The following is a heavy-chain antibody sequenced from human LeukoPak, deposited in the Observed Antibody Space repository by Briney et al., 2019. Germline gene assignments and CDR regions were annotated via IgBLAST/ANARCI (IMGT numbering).Heavy chain of an antibody. J-gene: IGHJ4*02. CDR3: XXXXXVVPAAXLGY. V-gene: IGHV3-21*01. CDR1: GFTFSSYS. D-gene: IGHD2-2*02. CDR2: ISSSSSYI. Sequence: GGSLRLSCAASGFTFSSYSMNWVRQAPGKGLEWVSSISSSSSYIYYADSVKGRFTISRDNAKNSLYLQMNSLRAEDTAVYYCXXXXXVVPAAXLGYXGQGTLVTXXS.